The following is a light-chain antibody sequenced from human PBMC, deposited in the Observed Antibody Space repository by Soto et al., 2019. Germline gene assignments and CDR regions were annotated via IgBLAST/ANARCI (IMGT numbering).Light chain of an antibody. CDR2: AAS. CDR3: QKYNSAPPVT. CDR1: QGISSS. J-gene: IGKJ3*01. Sequence: IQLTQSPSSLSASVGARVTIPCRASQGISSSLAWYQQKPGKAPKLLIYAASTLQSGVPSRFSGSGSGTDFTLTISSLQPEDVATYYCQKYNSAPPVTFGPGTKVDIK. V-gene: IGKV1-27*01.